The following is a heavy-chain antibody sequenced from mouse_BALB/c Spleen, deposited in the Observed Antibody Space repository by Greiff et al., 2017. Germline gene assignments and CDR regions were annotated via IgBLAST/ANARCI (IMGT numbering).Heavy chain of an antibody. CDR2: ILPGSGST. D-gene: IGHD1-1*01. CDR3: AVFGDYYGSRSSYYAMDY. Sequence: QVQLKQSGAELMKPGASVKISCKATGYTFSSYWIEWVKQRPGHGLEWIGEILPGSGSTNYNEKFKGKATFTADTSSNTAYMQLSSLTSEDSAVYYCAVFGDYYGSRSSYYAMDYWGQGTSVTVSS. J-gene: IGHJ4*01. CDR1: GYTFSSYW. V-gene: IGHV1-9*01.